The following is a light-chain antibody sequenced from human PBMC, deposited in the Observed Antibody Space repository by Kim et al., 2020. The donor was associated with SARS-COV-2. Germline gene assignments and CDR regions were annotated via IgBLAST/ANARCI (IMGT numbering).Light chain of an antibody. CDR1: SIDLSGDKS. J-gene: IGLJ1*01. Sequence: QSALTQPASVSGSPGQSITISCSGTSIDLSGDKSVSWYRQNPGKAPNLMMYDVSVRPAGVTRRFSGSKSANTAFLTISELRDEDEADYYCSSYTDAKTCVFGTGTKVTVL. CDR3: SSYTDAKTCV. V-gene: IGLV2-14*01. CDR2: DVS.